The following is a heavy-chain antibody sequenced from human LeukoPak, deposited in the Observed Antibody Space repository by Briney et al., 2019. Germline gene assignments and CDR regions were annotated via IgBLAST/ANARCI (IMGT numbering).Heavy chain of an antibody. CDR2: IYTGGST. J-gene: IGHJ4*02. Sequence: GGSLGLSCAASGFTVSHNYMTWVRQAPGKGLEWVSFIYTGGSTFYADSVKGRFTISRDNSKNTLYLQMNSLRAGDTAIYYCARGHEALDYWGQGTLVTVSS. CDR1: GFTVSHNY. V-gene: IGHV3-53*01. CDR3: ARGHEALDY.